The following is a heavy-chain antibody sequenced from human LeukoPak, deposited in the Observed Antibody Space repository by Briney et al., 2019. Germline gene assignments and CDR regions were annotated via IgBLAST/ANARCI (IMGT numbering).Heavy chain of an antibody. V-gene: IGHV4-61*02. J-gene: IGHJ4*02. CDR2: IYTSGST. CDR1: GGTISSNSYY. D-gene: IGHD3-22*01. Sequence: SETLSLTCTVSGGTISSNSYYWSWIRQPPGNGLKWIGRIYTSGSTNYNPSLKSRVTMSVDTSKNQFSLKLSSVTAADTAVYYCAGANYYDSSGYPDHFDYWGQGTLVTVSS. CDR3: AGANYYDSSGYPDHFDY.